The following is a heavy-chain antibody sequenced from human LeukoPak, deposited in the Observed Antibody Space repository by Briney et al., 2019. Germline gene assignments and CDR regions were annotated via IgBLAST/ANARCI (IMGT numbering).Heavy chain of an antibody. V-gene: IGHV3-64D*09. D-gene: IGHD6-13*01. Sequence: GGSLRLSCSASGFTFSTCAMHWVRQAPGKGLEYVSGISNNGGSTYYADSVKGRFTISRDNSKNTLYLQMSSLRDEDTAVYYCVKASSSWYWFDPWGQGTLVTVSS. J-gene: IGHJ5*02. CDR3: VKASSSWYWFDP. CDR2: ISNNGGST. CDR1: GFTFSTCA.